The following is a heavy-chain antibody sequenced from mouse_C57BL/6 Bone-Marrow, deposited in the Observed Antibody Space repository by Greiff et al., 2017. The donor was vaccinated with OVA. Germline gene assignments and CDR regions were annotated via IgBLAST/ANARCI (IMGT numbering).Heavy chain of an antibody. CDR3: ARSPASYYYAIAY. D-gene: IGHD6-1*01. CDR2: IYPREGST. CDR1: GYTFTDHT. Sequence: VQLQQSDAELVKPGASVKISCKVSGYTFTDHTIHWMKQRPEQGLEWIGYIYPREGSTKYNEKFKGKATLTADKSSSKAYMQLNSLTSEDSAVYFCARSPASYYYAIAYWGQGTSVTVSS. J-gene: IGHJ4*01. V-gene: IGHV1-78*01.